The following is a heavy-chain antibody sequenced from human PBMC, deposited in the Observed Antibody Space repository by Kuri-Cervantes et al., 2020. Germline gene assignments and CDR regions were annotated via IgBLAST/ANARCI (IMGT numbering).Heavy chain of an antibody. CDR3: TRDSWLSLDY. Sequence: LSLTCAASGFNVNKKYMSWVRQAPGKGLVWVSRISTDGNESIYADSVKGRFTMSRDNAKNTVHLQMNSLRAEDTAVYYCTRDSWLSLDYWGQGILVTVSS. CDR2: ISTDGNES. V-gene: IGHV3-74*01. CDR1: GFNVNKKY. J-gene: IGHJ4*02. D-gene: IGHD5-24*01.